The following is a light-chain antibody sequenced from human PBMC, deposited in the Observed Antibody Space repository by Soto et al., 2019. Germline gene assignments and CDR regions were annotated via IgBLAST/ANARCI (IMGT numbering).Light chain of an antibody. CDR3: LQYNNWPLFT. V-gene: IGKV3-15*01. CDR1: QSVSSS. J-gene: IGKJ3*01. Sequence: EIVMTQSPATLSVSPGERVTLSCRASQSVSSSLAWYQQKPGQAPRLLIYGASTKATGIPARFSGSGSGTEFTLTISSLQSEDFAVYYCLQYNNWPLFTFGPGTKVDIK. CDR2: GAS.